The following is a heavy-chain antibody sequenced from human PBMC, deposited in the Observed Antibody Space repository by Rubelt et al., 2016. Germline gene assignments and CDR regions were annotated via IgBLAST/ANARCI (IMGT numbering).Heavy chain of an antibody. V-gene: IGHV5-51*01. CDR1: GYSFTTYW. CDR3: ARQRYCSGGSCYPDY. Sequence: SCNGSGYSFTTYWIGWVRQMPGKGLEWMGIIYPGDSDTRYIPSFQGRVTISADKSINSAYLQWSSLKASDTAIYYCARQRYCSGGSCYPDYWGQGTLVTVSS. J-gene: IGHJ4*02. D-gene: IGHD2-15*01. CDR2: IYPGDSDT.